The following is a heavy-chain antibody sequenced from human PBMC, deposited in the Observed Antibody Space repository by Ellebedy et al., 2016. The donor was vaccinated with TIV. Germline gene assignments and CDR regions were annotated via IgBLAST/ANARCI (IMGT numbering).Heavy chain of an antibody. Sequence: PGGSLRLSCAASGFTFDTAWLNWVRQAPGKGLEWVGRIKSKPDGAITYAAPVKGRFTISRDDSKNTLYLQMNSLKTEDTAVYFCTVAEAFDLWGQGTLVTVSS. V-gene: IGHV3-15*01. CDR2: IKSKPDGAIT. CDR3: TVAEAFDL. CDR1: GFTFDTAW. J-gene: IGHJ3*01. D-gene: IGHD5-12*01.